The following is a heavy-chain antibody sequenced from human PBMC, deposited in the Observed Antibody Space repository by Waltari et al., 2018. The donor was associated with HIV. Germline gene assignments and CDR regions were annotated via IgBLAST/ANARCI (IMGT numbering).Heavy chain of an antibody. Sequence: EVQLVQSGAEVKKPGESLKISCKGSGYSFTTYWIGWVRQMPGKGLEWMGIIFPVDSDTRYSPSFQGQVTISADNSIRTAYLQWSSLKASDTAMYYCARQVNYASGFYGMDVWGQGTTVTVSS. CDR3: ARQVNYASGFYGMDV. J-gene: IGHJ6*02. CDR1: GYSFTTYW. CDR2: IFPVDSDT. V-gene: IGHV5-51*01. D-gene: IGHD3-10*01.